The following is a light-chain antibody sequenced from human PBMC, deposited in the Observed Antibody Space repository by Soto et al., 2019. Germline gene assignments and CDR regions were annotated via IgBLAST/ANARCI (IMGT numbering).Light chain of an antibody. V-gene: IGLV1-44*01. Sequence: QSVLTQPPSASGTPGQRVTISCSGSRSSIGSNTVNWYQHLPGSAPKLLIYSNNHRPSGVPDRFSASKAGASASLAISGLRFVDEGVYYCAAWDPSLGVFFVFGSGTKV. CDR3: AAWDPSLGVFFV. CDR1: RSSIGSNT. J-gene: IGLJ1*01. CDR2: SNN.